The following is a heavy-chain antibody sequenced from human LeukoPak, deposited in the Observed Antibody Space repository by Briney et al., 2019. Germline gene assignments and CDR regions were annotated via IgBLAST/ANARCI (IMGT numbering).Heavy chain of an antibody. CDR2: IHPSGST. CDR1: GDSISSYY. V-gene: IGHV4-4*07. Sequence: SETLSLTCTVSGDSISSYYWSWIRQPAGKGLEWIGRIHPSGSTNYNPSLKSRVTLSVDTSKNEFSLKLSSVTAADTAVYYCARGPPPDLDYWGRGTLVTVSS. CDR3: ARGPPPDLDY. J-gene: IGHJ4*02.